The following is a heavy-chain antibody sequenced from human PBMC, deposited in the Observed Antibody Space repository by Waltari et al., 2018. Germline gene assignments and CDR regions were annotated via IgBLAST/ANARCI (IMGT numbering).Heavy chain of an antibody. CDR2: ISGSGGST. D-gene: IGHD6-13*01. CDR1: GFTFSSYA. J-gene: IGHJ4*02. CDR3: AKDWGSSSSFDY. V-gene: IGHV3-23*01. Sequence: EVQLLESGGGLVQPGGSLRLTCAASGFTFSSYAMSWVRQAPGKGLEWVSAISGSGGSTYYADSVKGRFTISRDNSKNTLYLQMNSLRAEDTAVYYCAKDWGSSSSFDYWGQGTLVTVSS.